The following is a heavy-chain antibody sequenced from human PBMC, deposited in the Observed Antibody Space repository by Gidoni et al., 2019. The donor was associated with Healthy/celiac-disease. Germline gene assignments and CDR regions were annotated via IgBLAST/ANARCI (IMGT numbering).Heavy chain of an antibody. CDR3: ARARTMVRGVIITGSYYFDY. J-gene: IGHJ4*02. CDR1: GGTFSSYA. V-gene: IGHV1-69*01. CDR2: IIPIFGTA. Sequence: VQLVQSGAEVKKPGSSVKVSCKASGGTFSSYAISWVRQAPGQGLEWMGGIIPIFGTANYAQKFQGRVTITADESTSTAYMELSSLRSEDTAVYYCARARTMVRGVIITGSYYFDYWGQGTLVTVSS. D-gene: IGHD3-10*01.